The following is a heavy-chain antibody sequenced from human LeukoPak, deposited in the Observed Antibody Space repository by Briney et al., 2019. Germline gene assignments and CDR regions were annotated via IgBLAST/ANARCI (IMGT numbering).Heavy chain of an antibody. Sequence: PSETLSLTCTVSGGSISSSSYYWGWIRQPPGKGLEWIGSIYYSGSTYYNPSLKSRVTISVDTSKNQFSLKLSSVTAADTAVYYCARGRLQYYYGSGSYYKYPVGAWGQGTLVTVSS. CDR2: IYYSGST. D-gene: IGHD3-10*01. V-gene: IGHV4-39*07. J-gene: IGHJ4*02. CDR3: ARGRLQYYYGSGSYYKYPVGA. CDR1: GGSISSSSYY.